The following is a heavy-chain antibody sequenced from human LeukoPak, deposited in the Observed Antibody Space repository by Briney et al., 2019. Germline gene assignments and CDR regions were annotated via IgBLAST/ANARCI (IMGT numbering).Heavy chain of an antibody. J-gene: IGHJ4*02. D-gene: IGHD3-3*01. CDR3: AREPKITIFGVVEWE. CDR1: GGTFSSYA. V-gene: IGHV1-69*01. Sequence: GASVKVSCKASGGTFSSYAISWVRQAPGQGLEWMGGIIPIFGTANYAQKFQGRVTITADESTSTAYMELSSLRSEDTAVYYCAREPKITIFGVVEWEWGQGTLVTVSS. CDR2: IIPIFGTA.